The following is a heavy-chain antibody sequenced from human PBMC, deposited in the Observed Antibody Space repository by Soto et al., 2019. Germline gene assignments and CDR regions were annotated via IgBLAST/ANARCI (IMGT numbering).Heavy chain of an antibody. CDR2: IIPIFGTA. CDR1: GGTFSSYA. V-gene: IGHV1-69*13. J-gene: IGHJ6*03. Sequence: SVKVSCKASGGTFSSYAISWVRQAPGQGLEWMGGIIPIFGTANYAQKFQGRVTITADESTSTAYMELSSLRAEDTAVYYCARDREVLRFLEWLYPSGYGDYYYYMDVWGKGTTVTVSS. CDR3: ARDREVLRFLEWLYPSGYGDYYYYMDV. D-gene: IGHD3-3*01.